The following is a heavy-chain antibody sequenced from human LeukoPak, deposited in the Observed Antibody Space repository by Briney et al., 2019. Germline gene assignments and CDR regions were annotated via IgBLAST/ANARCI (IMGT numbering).Heavy chain of an antibody. CDR3: ARANFLSEDYYDSSGYVGYFDY. CDR2: INHSGST. Sequence: KPSETLSLTCAVYGGSFSGYYWSWIRQPPGKGLEWIGEINHSGSTNYNPSLKSRVTISVDTSKNQFSLKLSSVTAADTAVYYCARANFLSEDYYDSSGYVGYFDYWGQGTLVTVSS. CDR1: GGSFSGYY. D-gene: IGHD3-22*01. J-gene: IGHJ4*02. V-gene: IGHV4-34*01.